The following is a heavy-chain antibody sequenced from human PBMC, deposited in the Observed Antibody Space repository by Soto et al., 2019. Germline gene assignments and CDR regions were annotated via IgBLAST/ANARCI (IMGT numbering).Heavy chain of an antibody. D-gene: IGHD3-3*02. CDR2: IKHSGST. CDR3: ARDVLAFFFSSRRRHTSLAPGLGIPAEPLSDL. J-gene: IGHJ2*01. Sequence: KEMEWIGEIKHSGSTNYNPSLKSRVTISVDTSKNQFSLKLSSVTAADTAVYYCARDVLAFFFSSRRRHTSLAPGLGIPAEPLSDL. V-gene: IGHV4-34*09.